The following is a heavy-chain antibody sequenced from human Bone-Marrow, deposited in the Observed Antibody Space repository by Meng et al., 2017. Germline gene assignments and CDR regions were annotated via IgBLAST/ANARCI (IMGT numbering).Heavy chain of an antibody. V-gene: IGHV4-39*01. CDR2: IYYSGGT. D-gene: IGHD5-18*01. Sequence: QLQLQESGPGLVKPSETLSLTSPVPCGSISSSSYYWGWIRQPPGKGLEWIGSIYYSGGTYYNPSLKSRVPISVDTSKNQFSLKLSSVTAADTAVYYCARATQRGYTLRVGFDPWGQGTLVTVSS. CDR3: ARATQRGYTLRVGFDP. J-gene: IGHJ5*02. CDR1: CGSISSSSYY.